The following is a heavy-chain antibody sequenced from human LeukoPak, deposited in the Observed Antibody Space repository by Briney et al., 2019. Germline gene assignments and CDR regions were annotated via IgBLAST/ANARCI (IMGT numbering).Heavy chain of an antibody. D-gene: IGHD2-2*03. CDR1: GFTFSDYY. J-gene: IGHJ6*02. Sequence: GGSLRLSCAASGFTFSDYYMSWIRQAPGKGLEWVSYISSSGSTIYYADSVRGRFTTSRDNAKNSLYLQMNSLRAEDTAVYYCARDGGYCSSTSCHYGMDVWGQGTTVTVSS. V-gene: IGHV3-11*01. CDR3: ARDGGYCSSTSCHYGMDV. CDR2: ISSSGSTI.